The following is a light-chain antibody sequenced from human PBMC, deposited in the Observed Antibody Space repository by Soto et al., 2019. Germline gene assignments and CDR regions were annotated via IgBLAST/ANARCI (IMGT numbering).Light chain of an antibody. CDR3: QQRSKT. J-gene: IGKJ4*01. Sequence: EIVLTQSPATLSLSPGERATLSCRASQSVSSYLAWYQQKPGQAPMLLIYDASNRATGIPARFSGSGSGTDFTLTISSLEPEDFAVYYCQQRSKTFGGGTKVEIK. CDR2: DAS. V-gene: IGKV3-11*01. CDR1: QSVSSY.